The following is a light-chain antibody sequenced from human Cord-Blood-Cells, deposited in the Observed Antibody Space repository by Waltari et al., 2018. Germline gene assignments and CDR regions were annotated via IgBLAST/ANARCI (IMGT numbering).Light chain of an antibody. CDR2: WAS. CDR1: QSVLYSSNNKNY. V-gene: IGKV4-1*01. Sequence: DIVMTPSPDSLAVSLGERATINCKYSQSVLYSSNNKNYLAWYQQKPGQPPKLLIYWASTRESGVPERFSGSGSGTDFTLTISSLQAEDVAVYYCQQYYSTPYTFGQGTKLEIK. J-gene: IGKJ2*01. CDR3: QQYYSTPYT.